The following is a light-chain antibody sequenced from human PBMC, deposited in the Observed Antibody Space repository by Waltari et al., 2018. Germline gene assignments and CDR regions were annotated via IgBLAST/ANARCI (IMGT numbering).Light chain of an antibody. CDR3: QQTYSMPWT. Sequence: DFQMTQSPSSLSASVGDRVTITCRASQRISTYLNWYQQKPGEVPRLLIFFASSLQSGVPARFSGNGSGTDFTLTISTLQPEDFATYYCQQTYSMPWTFGQGTNVEIK. V-gene: IGKV1-39*01. CDR1: QRISTY. J-gene: IGKJ1*01. CDR2: FAS.